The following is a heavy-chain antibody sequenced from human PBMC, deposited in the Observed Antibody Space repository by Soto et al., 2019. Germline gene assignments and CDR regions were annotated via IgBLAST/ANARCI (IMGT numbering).Heavy chain of an antibody. Sequence: ASVKVSCKVSGYTLTELSMHWVRQAPGKGLEWMGVFDPKDGTPNYAQKFQCRVTITADKSTSTAYMELSSLRSEDTAVYYCARDRMGMYYDILTPNYYYYYGMDVWGQGTTVTVSS. D-gene: IGHD3-9*01. CDR3: ARDRMGMYYDILTPNYYYYYGMDV. V-gene: IGHV1-24*01. CDR1: GYTLTELS. CDR2: FDPKDGTP. J-gene: IGHJ6*02.